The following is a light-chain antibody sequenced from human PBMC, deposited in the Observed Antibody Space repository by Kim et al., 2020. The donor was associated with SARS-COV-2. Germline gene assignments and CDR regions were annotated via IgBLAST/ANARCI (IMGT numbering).Light chain of an antibody. J-gene: IGKJ2*01. Sequence: NKNSLGWYQQKPGQPPKLLIYWASTRESGVPDRFSGSGSGTDFTLTISSLQAEDVAVYYCQQYYSTPYTFGQGTKLEIK. CDR2: WAS. CDR3: QQYYSTPYT. V-gene: IGKV4-1*01. CDR1: NKNS.